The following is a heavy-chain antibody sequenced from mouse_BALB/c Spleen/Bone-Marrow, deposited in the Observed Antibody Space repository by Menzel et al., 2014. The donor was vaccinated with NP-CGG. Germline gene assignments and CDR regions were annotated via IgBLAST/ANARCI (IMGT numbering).Heavy chain of an antibody. J-gene: IGHJ3*01. CDR2: IYPADGDT. V-gene: IGHV1-82*01. D-gene: IGHD1-1*01. CDR1: GYAFSSSW. Sequence: VQLQQSGPELVKPGASVKISCRASGYAFSSSWMNWVKQRPGQGLEWIGRIYPADGDTNYNGKFKGKATLTADKSSSTAYMQHSSLTSVDSAVYFCARTYGSSYFVYWGQGTLVTVSA. CDR3: ARTYGSSYFVY.